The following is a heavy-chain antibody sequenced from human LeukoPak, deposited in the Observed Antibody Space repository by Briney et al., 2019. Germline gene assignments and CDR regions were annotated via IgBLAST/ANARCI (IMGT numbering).Heavy chain of an antibody. CDR3: ASQSYYYDSSGYLDY. CDR1: GYTFTGYY. CDR2: INPNSGGT. V-gene: IGHV1-2*02. D-gene: IGHD3-22*01. J-gene: IGHJ4*02. Sequence: ASVKVSCEASGYTFTGYYMHWVRQAPGQGLEWMGWINPNSGGTNYAQKFQGRVTMTRDTSISTAYMELSRLRSDDTAVYYCASQSYYYDSSGYLDYWGQGTLVTVSS.